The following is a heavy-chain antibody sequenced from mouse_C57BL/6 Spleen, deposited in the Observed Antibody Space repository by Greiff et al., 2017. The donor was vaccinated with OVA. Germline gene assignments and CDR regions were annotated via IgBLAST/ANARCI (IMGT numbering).Heavy chain of an antibody. D-gene: IGHD2-2*01. CDR1: GFTFSSYA. V-gene: IGHV5-4*03. CDR3: ARARGGYYYAMDY. Sequence: EVKLVESGGGLVKPGGSLKLSCAASGFTFSSYAMSWVRQTPEKRLEWVATISDGGSYTYYPDNVKGRFTISRDNAKNNLYLQMSRLKSEDTSMYYCARARGGYYYAMDYWGQGTSVTVSS. J-gene: IGHJ4*01. CDR2: ISDGGSYT.